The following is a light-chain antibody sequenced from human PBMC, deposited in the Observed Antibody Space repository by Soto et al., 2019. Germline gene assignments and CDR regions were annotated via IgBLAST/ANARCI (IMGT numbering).Light chain of an antibody. J-gene: IGKJ5*01. V-gene: IGKV1-9*01. CDR2: AAS. Sequence: DIQLTQSPSFLSASVGDRVTTPCRASQCISSYLAWYQQKPGKAPKLLIYAASTLQSGVPSRFSGSGSGTEFTLTISSLQPEDFATYYCQQLNSYPAFGQGTRLEIK. CDR1: QCISSY. CDR3: QQLNSYPA.